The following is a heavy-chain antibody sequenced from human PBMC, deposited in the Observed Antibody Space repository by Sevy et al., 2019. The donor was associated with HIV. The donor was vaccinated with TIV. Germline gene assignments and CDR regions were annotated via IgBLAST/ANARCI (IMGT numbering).Heavy chain of an antibody. CDR3: ATTKDYYDSSGCPFDY. CDR1: GYTLTGLS. J-gene: IGHJ4*02. CDR2: FDPEDGER. D-gene: IGHD3-22*01. V-gene: IGHV1-24*01. Sequence: ASVKVSCKVSGYTLTGLSMHWVRQAPGKGLEWMGSFDPEDGERIYAQKLEGRVTMTEDTSADTAYMELNSLRSEDTAVYYCATTKDYYDSSGCPFDYWGQRTLVTVSS.